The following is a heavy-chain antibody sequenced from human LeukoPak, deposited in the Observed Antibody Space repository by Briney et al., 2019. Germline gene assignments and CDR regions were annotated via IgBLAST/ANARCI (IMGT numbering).Heavy chain of an antibody. D-gene: IGHD3-10*01. CDR1: GGSISSSGYC. CDR2: IYYSGST. J-gene: IGHJ3*02. Sequence: PSETLSLTCTVSGGSISSSGYCWSWIRQPPGKGLEWIGYIYYSGSTNYNPSLKSRVTISVDTSKNQFSLKLSSVTAADTAVYYCARPHYYGSGMSGAFDIWGQGTMVTVSS. V-gene: IGHV4-61*08. CDR3: ARPHYYGSGMSGAFDI.